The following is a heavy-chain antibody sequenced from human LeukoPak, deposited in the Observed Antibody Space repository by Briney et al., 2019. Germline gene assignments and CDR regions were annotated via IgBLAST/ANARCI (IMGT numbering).Heavy chain of an antibody. CDR3: ARDAGSYSYGENKLDY. CDR1: GYTFTSYD. D-gene: IGHD5-18*01. J-gene: IGHJ4*02. Sequence: ASVRVSCKASGYTFTSYDFNWVRQAPGQGLEWMGIINPSGGSTSYAQKFQGRVTMTRDTSTSTVYMELSSLRSEDTAVYYCARDAGSYSYGENKLDYWGQGTLVTVSS. CDR2: INPSGGST. V-gene: IGHV1-46*01.